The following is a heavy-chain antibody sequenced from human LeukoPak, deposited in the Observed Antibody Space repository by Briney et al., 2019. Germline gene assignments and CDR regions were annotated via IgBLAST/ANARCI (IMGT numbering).Heavy chain of an antibody. CDR2: ISAYNGNT. J-gene: IGHJ4*02. D-gene: IGHD5-18*01. Sequence: ASVKVSCKXSGYTFTSYGISWVRQAPGQGLEWMGWISAYNGNTNYAQKLQGRVTMTTDTSTSTAYMELRSLRSDDTAVYYCARVVSIAMVTPDFDYWGQGTLVTVSS. CDR1: GYTFTSYG. CDR3: ARVVSIAMVTPDFDY. V-gene: IGHV1-18*01.